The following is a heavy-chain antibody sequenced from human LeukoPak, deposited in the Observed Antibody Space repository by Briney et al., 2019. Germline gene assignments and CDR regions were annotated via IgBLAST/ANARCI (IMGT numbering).Heavy chain of an antibody. J-gene: IGHJ3*02. Sequence: GGSLRLSCAGSGYTFSNAWMSWIRQAPGRGLEWVGRMKSKTDGGTTDYAAPVKGRFTISRDDSKNTLYLQMSSLKTEDTAVYYCITVAVAVGSLAFDIWGQGTMVTVSS. CDR1: GYTFSNAW. CDR3: ITVAVAVGSLAFDI. D-gene: IGHD6-19*01. CDR2: MKSKTDGGTT. V-gene: IGHV3-15*01.